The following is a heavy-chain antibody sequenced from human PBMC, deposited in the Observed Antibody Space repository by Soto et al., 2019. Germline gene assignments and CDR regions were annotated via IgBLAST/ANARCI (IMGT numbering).Heavy chain of an antibody. D-gene: IGHD6-19*01. V-gene: IGHV1-69*13. Sequence: VKVSCKASGGTFSSYAISWVRQAPGQGLEWMGGIIPIFGTANYAQKFQGRVTITADESTSTAYMELSSLRSEDTAVYYCARVESAVAGRNYYYGMDVWGQGTTVTVSS. J-gene: IGHJ6*02. CDR1: GGTFSSYA. CDR2: IIPIFGTA. CDR3: ARVESAVAGRNYYYGMDV.